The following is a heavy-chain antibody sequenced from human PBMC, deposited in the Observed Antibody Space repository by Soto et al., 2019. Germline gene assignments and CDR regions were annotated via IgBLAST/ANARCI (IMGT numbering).Heavy chain of an antibody. J-gene: IGHJ6*02. D-gene: IGHD6-19*01. CDR1: GDSVSSNSAS. Sequence: SKTLSLTCAISGDSVSSNSASWNWIRQSPSRGLEWLGRTYYRSKWYNDYAVSVKSRITINPDTSKNQFSLQLNSVTPEDTAVYYCARGRAVAGKLSHYYYGMDVQGQAPT. CDR3: ARGRAVAGKLSHYYYGMDV. V-gene: IGHV6-1*01. CDR2: TYYRSKWYN.